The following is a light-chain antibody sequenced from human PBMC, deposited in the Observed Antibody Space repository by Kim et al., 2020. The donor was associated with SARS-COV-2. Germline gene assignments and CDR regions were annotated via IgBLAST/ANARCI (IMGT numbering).Light chain of an antibody. CDR1: SLRTYY. CDR2: GKN. J-gene: IGLJ2*01. V-gene: IGLV3-19*01. CDR3: KSRDTNTKVV. Sequence: SSELTQDPAVSVALGQTVRITCQGDSLRTYYPAWYQQKPGQAPVLVIYGKNDRPSGIPDRFSGSSSGNIASLTIAGAQAEDEADYYCKSRDTNTKVVFGG.